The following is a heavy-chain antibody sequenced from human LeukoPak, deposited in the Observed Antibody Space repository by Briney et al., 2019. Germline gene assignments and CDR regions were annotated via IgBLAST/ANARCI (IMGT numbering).Heavy chain of an antibody. V-gene: IGHV3-23*01. D-gene: IGHD3-10*01. CDR2: ISGSGGST. CDR1: GFTFDDYA. J-gene: IGHJ4*02. Sequence: PGRSLRLSCAASGFTFDDYAMHWVRQAPGKGLEWVSAISGSGGSTYYADSVKGRFTISRDNSKNTLYLQMNSLRAEDTAVYYCAKDGPLQYYYGSGSYYNFDYWGQGTLVTVSS. CDR3: AKDGPLQYYYGSGSYYNFDY.